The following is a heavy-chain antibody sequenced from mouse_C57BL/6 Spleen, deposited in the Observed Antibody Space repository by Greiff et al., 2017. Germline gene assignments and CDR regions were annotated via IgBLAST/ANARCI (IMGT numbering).Heavy chain of an antibody. Sequence: VQLQQSGAELVRPGASVTLSCKASGYTFTDYEMHWVKQTPVHGLEWIGAIDPETGGTAYNQKFKGKAILTADKSSSTAYMELRSLTSADSAVYYCTRDGAFPYYAMDYWGQGTSVTVSA. D-gene: IGHD1-2*01. CDR3: TRDGAFPYYAMDY. CDR1: GYTFTDYE. J-gene: IGHJ4*01. CDR2: IDPETGGT. V-gene: IGHV1-15*01.